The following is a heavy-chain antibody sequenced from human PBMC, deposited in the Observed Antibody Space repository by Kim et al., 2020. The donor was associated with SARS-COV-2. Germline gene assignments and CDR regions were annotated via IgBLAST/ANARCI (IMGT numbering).Heavy chain of an antibody. CDR3: ARRGYYGSGKYRPVDY. CDR1: GFTFSSYW. D-gene: IGHD3-10*01. Sequence: GGSLRLSCAASGFTFSSYWMSWVRQAPGKGLEWVANIKQDGSEKYYVDSVKGRFTISRDNAKNSLYLQMNSLRAEDTAVYYCARRGYYGSGKYRPVDYWGQGTLVTVSS. J-gene: IGHJ4*02. V-gene: IGHV3-7*03. CDR2: IKQDGSEK.